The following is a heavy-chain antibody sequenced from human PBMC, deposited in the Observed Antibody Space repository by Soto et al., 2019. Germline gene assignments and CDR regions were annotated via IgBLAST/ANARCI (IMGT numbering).Heavy chain of an antibody. J-gene: IGHJ4*02. V-gene: IGHV4-31*03. CDR1: CGSISSGGDY. Sequence: PSDTLSITCNVSCGSISSGGDYWSLISHDPWKCLEWIGYIYYSGSTYYNPSLKSRVTISVDTSKNQFSLKLSSVTAADTAVYYCASGILLFSGEGPRSNFDYWGQGTLVTVSS. CDR3: ASGILLFSGEGPRSNFDY. D-gene: IGHD2-15*01. CDR2: IYYSGST.